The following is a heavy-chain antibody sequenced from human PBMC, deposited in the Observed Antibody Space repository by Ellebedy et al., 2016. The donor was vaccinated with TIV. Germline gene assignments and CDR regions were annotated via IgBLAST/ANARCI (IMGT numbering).Heavy chain of an antibody. CDR2: IYYSGST. J-gene: IGHJ4*02. V-gene: IGHV4-59*12. Sequence: MPSETLSLTCTVSGGSISSYYWSWIRQPPGKGLEWIGYIYYSGSTNYNPSLKSRVTISVDTSKNQFSLKLSSVTAADTAVYYCARAVGTYCSGGSCPLPVFDYWGQGTLVTVSS. D-gene: IGHD2-15*01. CDR3: ARAVGTYCSGGSCPLPVFDY. CDR1: GGSISSYY.